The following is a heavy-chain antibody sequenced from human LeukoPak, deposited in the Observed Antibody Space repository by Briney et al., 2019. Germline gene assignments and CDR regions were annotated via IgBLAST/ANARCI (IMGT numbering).Heavy chain of an antibody. CDR3: ASYSSPKTNDY. J-gene: IGHJ4*02. CDR2: IKQDGSEK. CDR1: GFTFSSYW. Sequence: PGGSLRLSCAASGFTFSSYWMTWVRQAPGKGLEWVANIKQDGSEKYYVDSVKGRFTISRDNSKNTLYLQMNSLRAEDTAVYYCASYSSPKTNDYWGQGTLVTVSS. D-gene: IGHD6-13*01. V-gene: IGHV3-7*03.